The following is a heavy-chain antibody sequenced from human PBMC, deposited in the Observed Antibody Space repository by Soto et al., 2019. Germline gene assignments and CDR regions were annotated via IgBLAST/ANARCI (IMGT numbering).Heavy chain of an antibody. CDR3: ARSGAYCTSINCLFDSF. V-gene: IGHV1-18*01. J-gene: IGHJ4*02. D-gene: IGHD2-8*01. CDR2: ISAYNGDT. CDR1: GYAFTSYG. Sequence: AQLVQSGGEVKKPEASVKVSCRASGYAFTSYGYAWVRQAPGQGLEWMGWISAYNGDTNYAQKFQDRVTLTTDTSKNTVHMELSSLRSDDTAVYYCARSGAYCTSINCLFDSFGGLVNLVTVSS.